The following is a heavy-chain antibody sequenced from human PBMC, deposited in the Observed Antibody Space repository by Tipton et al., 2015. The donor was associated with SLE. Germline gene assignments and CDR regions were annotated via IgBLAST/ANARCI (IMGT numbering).Heavy chain of an antibody. J-gene: IGHJ3*02. D-gene: IGHD3-10*01. Sequence: TLSLTCTVSGGSISSYYWSWIRQPPGKGLEWIGYISYSGSTNYSGSTNYNPSHKSRVTISLVTSKSQFSLKLSSVTAADTAVYYCARGGVLGFHPSAFDIWLHGTLVSSSS. V-gene: IGHV4-59*01. CDR1: GGSISSYY. CDR3: ARGGVLGFHPSAFDI. CDR2: ISYSGSTNYSGST.